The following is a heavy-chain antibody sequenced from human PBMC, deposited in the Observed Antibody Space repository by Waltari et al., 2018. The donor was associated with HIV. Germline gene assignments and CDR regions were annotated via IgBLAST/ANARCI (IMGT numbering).Heavy chain of an antibody. D-gene: IGHD1-1*01. CDR3: ARHCLQKGWLPQLKYYYGMDV. CDR1: GGSLSSSRCH. CDR2: LFHSGST. V-gene: IGHV4-39*01. J-gene: IGHJ6*02. Sequence: QQQLQESGPGLVKPSETLSLTCTVSGGSLSSSRCHWAWLRHSPGKGGGWFGSLFHSGSTYYSPSLRSRATISGDMSANLFSLKLTSVTATDTAVYFCARHCLQKGWLPQLKYYYGMDVWGQGTTVIVSS.